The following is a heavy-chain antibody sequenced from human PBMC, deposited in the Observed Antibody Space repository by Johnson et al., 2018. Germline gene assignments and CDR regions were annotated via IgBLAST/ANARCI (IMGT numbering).Heavy chain of an antibody. D-gene: IGHD4-17*01. CDR1: GFTFSSYA. J-gene: IGHJ1*01. V-gene: IGHV3-30-3*01. CDR3: ARAQGGDYLAEYFQH. CDR2: ISDDGSNK. Sequence: QVQLVESGGRVVQPGRSLRLSCSASGFTFSSYAMHWVRQAPGKGLAWVAVISDDGSNKFYAESVKGRFTISRDNSKYTVYLQMHSLKAEDTAVFYCARAQGGDYLAEYFQHWGQGTLVTVSS.